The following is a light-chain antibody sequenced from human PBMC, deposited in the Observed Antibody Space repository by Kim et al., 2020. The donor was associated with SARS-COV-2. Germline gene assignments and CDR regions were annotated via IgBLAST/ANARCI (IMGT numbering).Light chain of an antibody. CDR1: SLRSYY. Sequence: SSKLTQDPAVSVALGQTVRITCQGDSLRSYYASWYQQKPRQAPVLVIYGKNNRPSGIPDRFSGSSSGNTASLTITGAQAEDEADYYCKSRDSSGKVVFGGGTKLTVL. CDR2: GKN. J-gene: IGLJ2*01. CDR3: KSRDSSGKVV. V-gene: IGLV3-19*01.